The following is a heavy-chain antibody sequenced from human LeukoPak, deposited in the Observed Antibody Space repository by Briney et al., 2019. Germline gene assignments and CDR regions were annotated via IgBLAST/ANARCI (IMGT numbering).Heavy chain of an antibody. V-gene: IGHV3-64D*06. CDR3: VKDLAAAGHYIFDY. CDR1: GFTFSSYA. CDR2: ISSNGGST. J-gene: IGHJ4*02. Sequence: GGSLRLSCAASGFTFSSYAMHWVRQAPGKGLEYVSAISSNGGSTYYADSVKGRFTISRDNSKNTLYLQMSSLRAEDTAVYYCVKDLAAAGHYIFDYWGQGTLVTVSS. D-gene: IGHD6-13*01.